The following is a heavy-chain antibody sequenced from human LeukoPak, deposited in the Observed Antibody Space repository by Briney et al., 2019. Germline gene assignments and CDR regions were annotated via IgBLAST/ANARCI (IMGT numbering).Heavy chain of an antibody. CDR2: ISAYNGNT. CDR3: ARDQGLFLGV. Sequence: ASVKVSCKASGYTFTGYYMHWVRQAPGQGLEWMGWISAYNGNTNYAQKLQGRVTMTTDTSTSTAYMELRSLRSDDTAVYYCARDQGLFLGVWGKGTTVTISS. CDR1: GYTFTGYY. V-gene: IGHV1-18*04. J-gene: IGHJ6*04. D-gene: IGHD3-3*01.